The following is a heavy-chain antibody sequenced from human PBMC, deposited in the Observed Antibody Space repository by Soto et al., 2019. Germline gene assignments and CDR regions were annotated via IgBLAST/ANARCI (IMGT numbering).Heavy chain of an antibody. CDR1: GYSFTSYW. D-gene: IGHD2-15*01. V-gene: IGHV5-51*01. CDR3: ARASCSGGSCYSDAFDI. Sequence: PGESLKISCKGSGYSFTSYWIGWVRQMPGKGLEWMGIIYPGDSDTRYSPSFQGQVTISADKSISPAYLQWSSLKASDTAMYYCARASCSGGSCYSDAFDIWGQGTMVTVSS. CDR2: IYPGDSDT. J-gene: IGHJ3*02.